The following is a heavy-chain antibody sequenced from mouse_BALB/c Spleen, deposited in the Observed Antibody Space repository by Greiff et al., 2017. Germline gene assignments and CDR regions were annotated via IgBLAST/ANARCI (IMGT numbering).Heavy chain of an antibody. CDR2: ISDGGSYT. D-gene: IGHD3-3*01. V-gene: IGHV5-4*02. CDR3: ARDGGRGAMDY. Sequence: DVMLVESGGGLVKPGGSLKLSCAASGFTFSDYYMYWVRQTPEKRLEWVATISDGGSYTYYPDSVKGRFTISRDNAKNNLYLQMSSLKSEDTAMYYCARDGGRGAMDYWGQGTSVTVSS. CDR1: GFTFSDYY. J-gene: IGHJ4*01.